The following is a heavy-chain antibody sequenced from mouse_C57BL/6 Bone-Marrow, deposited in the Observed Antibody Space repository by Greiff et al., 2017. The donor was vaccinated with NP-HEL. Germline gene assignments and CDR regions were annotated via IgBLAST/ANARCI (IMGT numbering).Heavy chain of an antibody. CDR3: ARAAVVDDARDE. V-gene: IGHV1-81*01. D-gene: IGHD1-1*01. CDR1: GYTFTSYG. Sequence: VQGVESGAELARPGASVKLSCKASGYTFTSYGISWVKQRTGQGLEWIGEIYPRSGNTYYNEKFKGKATLTADKSSSTAYMELRSLTSEDDAVDFCARAAVVDDARDEWGKGTSGTVAA. J-gene: IGHJ4*01. CDR2: IYPRSGNT.